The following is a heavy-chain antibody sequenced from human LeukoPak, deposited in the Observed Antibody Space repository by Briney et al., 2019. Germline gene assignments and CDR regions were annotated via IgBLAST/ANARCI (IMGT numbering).Heavy chain of an antibody. J-gene: IGHJ4*02. D-gene: IGHD5-18*01. CDR3: ARQTAMGRSGDY. Sequence: GESLKISCKGSGYSVTSYWIGWVRQMPGKGLEWMGIIDPSDSETRYTPSFQGQVTISVDKSLTTVDLQWNSLKASDTAMYYCARQTAMGRSGDYWGQGTLVTVSS. CDR2: IDPSDSET. V-gene: IGHV5-51*01. CDR1: GYSVTSYW.